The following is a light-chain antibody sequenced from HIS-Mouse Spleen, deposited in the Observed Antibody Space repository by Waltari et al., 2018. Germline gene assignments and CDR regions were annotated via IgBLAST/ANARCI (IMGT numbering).Light chain of an antibody. Sequence: EIVLTQSPGTLSLSPGERATLSCRASQSVSSSYLAWYQHKPGQAPRLLIYGASSRATGIPDRFSGSASGTDFTLTISRLEPEDFAVYYCQQYGSSPYTFGQGNKLEIK. CDR3: QQYGSSPYT. V-gene: IGKV3-20*01. CDR2: GAS. CDR1: QSVSSSY. J-gene: IGKJ2*01.